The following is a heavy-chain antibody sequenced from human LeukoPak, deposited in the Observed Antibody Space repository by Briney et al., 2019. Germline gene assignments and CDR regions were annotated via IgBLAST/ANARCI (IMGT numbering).Heavy chain of an antibody. Sequence: SQTLSLTCTVSGGSIRTGSYYWSWIRQPAGKELQWIGRIFTSGSTNYNPSLKSRVTISVDTSKNQFSLKLSSMTAADTAVYYCARDSSSPRVKYFQHWGQGTLVTVSS. J-gene: IGHJ1*01. CDR2: IFTSGST. CDR1: GGSIRTGSYY. CDR3: ARDSSSPRVKYFQH. D-gene: IGHD6-6*01. V-gene: IGHV4-61*02.